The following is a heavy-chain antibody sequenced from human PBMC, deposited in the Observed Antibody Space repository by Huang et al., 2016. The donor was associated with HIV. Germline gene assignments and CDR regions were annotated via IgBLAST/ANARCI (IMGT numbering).Heavy chain of an antibody. Sequence: EVQLVDSGGGLVQPGGSLRLSCAASGFTFSSYWMNWVRQAPGKGLEGVANIKGSEKYYVDSVKGRVTISGDNAKNSLFLQMNSLGAEDTAVYYCARTYDYNDPGAFDIWGQGTMVTVSS. V-gene: IGHV3-7*01. D-gene: IGHD4-4*01. J-gene: IGHJ3*02. CDR2: IKGSEK. CDR3: ARTYDYNDPGAFDI. CDR1: GFTFSSYW.